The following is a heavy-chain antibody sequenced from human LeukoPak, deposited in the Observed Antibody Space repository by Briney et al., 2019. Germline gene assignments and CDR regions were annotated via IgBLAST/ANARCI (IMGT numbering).Heavy chain of an antibody. CDR1: GFSVSASY. J-gene: IGHJ4*02. V-gene: IGHV3-53*01. CDR2: IANEGST. Sequence: GGSLRLSCAASGFSVSASYMSWVRQAAGKGMESVSVIANEGSTYYADSVRGRFSIPGANSKNTVSLQMNSLRAEDTAVYFCVRDSTISGWYELGYWGKGTLVTVSS. CDR3: VRDSTISGWYELGY. D-gene: IGHD6-19*01.